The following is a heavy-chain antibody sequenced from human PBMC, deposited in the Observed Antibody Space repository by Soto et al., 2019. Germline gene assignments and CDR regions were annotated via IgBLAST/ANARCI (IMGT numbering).Heavy chain of an antibody. CDR1: GFAFSTYA. V-gene: IGHV3-23*01. J-gene: IGHJ6*02. CDR3: AKVTKRAAAGRYEYYKYGMDV. D-gene: IGHD6-13*01. CDR2: ISGSCGSS. Sequence: EVQLLESGGALEHPGGSLRLSCAASGFAFSTYAMTWVRQAPGKGLEWVSVISGSCGSSYYAASVKGRFTISRDNSKNTLYLQMNGLRAEDTALYYCAKVTKRAAAGRYEYYKYGMDVWGQGTTVTVSS.